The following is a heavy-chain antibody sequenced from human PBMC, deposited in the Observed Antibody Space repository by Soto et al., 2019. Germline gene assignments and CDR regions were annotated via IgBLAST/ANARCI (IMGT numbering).Heavy chain of an antibody. D-gene: IGHD3-3*01. CDR3: ARDSTGGFLEWLRGYYAFDI. Sequence: SETLSLTCAVYGGSFSGYYWSWIRQPPGKGLEWIGEINHSGSTNYNPSLKSRVTISVDTSKNQFSLKLSSVTAADTAVYYCARDSTGGFLEWLRGYYAFDIWGQGTMVTVSS. CDR1: GGSFSGYY. J-gene: IGHJ3*02. CDR2: INHSGST. V-gene: IGHV4-34*01.